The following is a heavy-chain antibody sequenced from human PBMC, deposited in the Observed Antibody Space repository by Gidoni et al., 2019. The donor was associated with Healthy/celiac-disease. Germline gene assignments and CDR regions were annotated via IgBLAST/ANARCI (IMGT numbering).Heavy chain of an antibody. CDR3: ARDKGYYYDKGFDY. V-gene: IGHV3-48*03. CDR1: GFTFRSYE. Sequence: EVQLVESGGGLVQPGGSLRLSCAASGFTFRSYEMNWVRQAPGKGLEWVSYISSSGSTIYYADSVKGRFTISRDNAKNSLYLQMNSLRAEDTAVYYCARDKGYYYDKGFDYWGQGTLVTVSS. D-gene: IGHD3-22*01. J-gene: IGHJ4*02. CDR2: ISSSGSTI.